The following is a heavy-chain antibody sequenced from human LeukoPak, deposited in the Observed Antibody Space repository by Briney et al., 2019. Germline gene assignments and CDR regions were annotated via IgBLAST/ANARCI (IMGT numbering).Heavy chain of an antibody. CDR3: ARVNGPNSGYYYTLAL. Sequence: GGSLRLSWASAGLTFRNYARHWVRQAPGGRLWWVTVISFDGTEKYYAASVMGRFTISRDSSENTLYLQMNGLRTEDTAVYYCARVNGPNSGYYYTLALWGQGTPVTVSS. D-gene: IGHD3-22*01. CDR1: GLTFRNYA. V-gene: IGHV3-33*01. CDR2: ISFDGTEK. J-gene: IGHJ4*02.